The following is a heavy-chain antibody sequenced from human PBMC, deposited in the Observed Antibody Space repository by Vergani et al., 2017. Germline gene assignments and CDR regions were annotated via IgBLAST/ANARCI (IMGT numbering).Heavy chain of an antibody. D-gene: IGHD2-2*01. CDR3: ATKSCSTPCCQIGYFRE. Sequence: QVHLVESGGGVVQPGRSLRLSCVVSGFTSSYYGMHWVRQAPGKGLEWVAVISDDGTQKYYADSVKGRFTISRDKSKSTLYLQMNSLRTEDTAVYYCATKSCSTPCCQIGYFREWGQGTLVTVSS. CDR2: ISDDGTQK. V-gene: IGHV3-30*03. J-gene: IGHJ1*01. CDR1: GFTSSYYG.